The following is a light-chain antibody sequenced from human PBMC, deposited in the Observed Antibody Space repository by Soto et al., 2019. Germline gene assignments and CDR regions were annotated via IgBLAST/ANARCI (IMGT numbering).Light chain of an antibody. V-gene: IGLV2-8*01. CDR3: TSYTSSSTLEV. CDR2: EVN. CDR1: SSDVGGYKY. J-gene: IGLJ2*01. Sequence: QSALTQPPSASGSPGQSVTISCTGTSSDVGGYKYVSWYQQHPGKAPKLMIFEVNKRPSGVPDRFSGSKSGNTASLTVSGLQAEDEADYYCTSYTSSSTLEVFGGGTKLTVL.